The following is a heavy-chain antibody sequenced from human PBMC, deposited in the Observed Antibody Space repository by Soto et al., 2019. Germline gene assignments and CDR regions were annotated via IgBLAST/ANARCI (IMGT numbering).Heavy chain of an antibody. V-gene: IGHV1-8*01. CDR1: GFSFTSYD. J-gene: IGHJ4*02. D-gene: IGHD6-19*01. CDR3: ARVPFSASGIDY. CDR2: MNPNSGDT. Sequence: ASVKVSCKTSGFSFTSYDVTWGRQATGQGLEWMGWMNPNSGDTALAQKFLGRVTMTRDTSITTAYMELSSLRSDDTAVYYCARVPFSASGIDYWGQGTLVTVSS.